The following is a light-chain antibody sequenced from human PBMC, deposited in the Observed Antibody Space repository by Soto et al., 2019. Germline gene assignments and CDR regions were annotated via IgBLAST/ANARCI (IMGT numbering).Light chain of an antibody. V-gene: IGKV3-11*01. Sequence: EIVLTQSPATLSLSPAERATLSCRASQSVSSYLAWYQQKPGQAPRLLIYDASNRATGIPARFSGSGSGTDFTLTISSLEPEDFAVYYCQQRSNWQVTFGGGTKVEIK. CDR2: DAS. J-gene: IGKJ4*02. CDR3: QQRSNWQVT. CDR1: QSVSSY.